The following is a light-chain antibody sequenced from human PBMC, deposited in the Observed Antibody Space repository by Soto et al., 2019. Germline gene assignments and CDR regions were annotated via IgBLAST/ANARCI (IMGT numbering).Light chain of an antibody. CDR3: QQFGSSPGFT. CDR2: VAS. J-gene: IGKJ3*01. CDR1: QSINSRY. Sequence: EIVLTQSPGTLSLSPGERATLSCRASQSINSRYLAWYQQKPGQAPRLLIYVASSRATGIPDRFSGSGSGTDFPLTISRLEPEDFAVYYCQQFGSSPGFTFGPGTKVDIK. V-gene: IGKV3-20*01.